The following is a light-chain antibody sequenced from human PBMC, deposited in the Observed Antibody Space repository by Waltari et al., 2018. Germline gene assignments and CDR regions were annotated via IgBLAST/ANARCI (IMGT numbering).Light chain of an antibody. CDR1: QSVGRA. V-gene: IGKV3-20*01. CDR2: DTS. Sequence: EIVLTQSPGTLALSPWERATLSCRASQSVGRALAWYQQKPGQAPRLLIYDTSTRATGIPDRFSGSGSGTDFSLTISRVEPEDFAVYYCQMYVRLPVTFGQGTKVEVK. J-gene: IGKJ1*01. CDR3: QMYVRLPVT.